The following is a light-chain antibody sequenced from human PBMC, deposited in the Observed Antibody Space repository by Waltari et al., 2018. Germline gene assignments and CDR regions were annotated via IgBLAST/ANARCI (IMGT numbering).Light chain of an antibody. V-gene: IGKV1-9*01. Sequence: DIQLTQSPSFLSASVGDRVRITCRASQGISSSLAWYQQKPGKAPKVLIYAASTLQSGVPSRFSGSGSGTEFTLTITSLQPEDFATYYCQRIDSSPRTFGGGTKVEIK. J-gene: IGKJ4*01. CDR3: QRIDSSPRT. CDR1: QGISSS. CDR2: AAS.